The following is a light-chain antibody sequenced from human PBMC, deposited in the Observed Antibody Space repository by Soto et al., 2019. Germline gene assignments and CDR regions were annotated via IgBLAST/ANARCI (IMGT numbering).Light chain of an antibody. J-gene: IGLJ1*01. CDR3: GSWDSSLSAVV. CDR1: GSNTGKNY. V-gene: IGLV1-51*02. CDR2: EDS. Sequence: QSALTQPPSVSVAPGQKVTISCSGSGSNTGKNYVSRYQQLPGTAPKLLIYEDSRRPSGIPDRFSGSKSGTSATLGITGLQTGDEADYYCGSWDSSLSAVVFGTGTKVTVL.